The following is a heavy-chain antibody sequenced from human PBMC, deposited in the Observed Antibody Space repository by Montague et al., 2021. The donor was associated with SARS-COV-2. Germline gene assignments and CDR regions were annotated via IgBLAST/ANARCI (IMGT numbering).Heavy chain of an antibody. J-gene: IGHJ5*02. CDR1: GGSINSDY. D-gene: IGHD5-24*01. Sequence: SETLSLTCTVSGGSINSDYWGWIRQPPGKGLEWIGCIYYRGSTNYNPSLKSRVTISVDTSKNQFSLKLISVTAADTAVYYCAREDRWNWFDPWGQGILVTVSS. CDR3: AREDRWNWFDP. CDR2: IYYRGST. V-gene: IGHV4-59*01.